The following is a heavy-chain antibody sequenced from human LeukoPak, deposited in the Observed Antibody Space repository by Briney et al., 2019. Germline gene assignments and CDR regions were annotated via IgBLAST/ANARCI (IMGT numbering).Heavy chain of an antibody. CDR2: IKQDGSEK. J-gene: IGHJ4*02. D-gene: IGHD4-17*01. CDR1: RFTFSTYW. CDR3: AREMYGDYAPFDY. V-gene: IGHV3-7*01. Sequence: GGSLRLSCAASRFTFSTYWMSWVRQAPGKGLEWVANIKQDGSEKYYVDSVKGRFTISRDNAKNSLYLQMNSLRAEDTAVYYCAREMYGDYAPFDYWGQGTLVTVSS.